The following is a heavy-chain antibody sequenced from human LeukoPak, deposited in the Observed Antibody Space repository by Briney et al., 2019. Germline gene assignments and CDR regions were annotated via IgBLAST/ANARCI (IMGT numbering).Heavy chain of an antibody. CDR3: AKDRWGNYYDSSGYSPFLFDY. V-gene: IGHV3-30*18. D-gene: IGHD3-22*01. CDR2: ISYDGSNK. CDR1: GFTFSSYG. Sequence: PGGSLRLSCAASGFTFSSYGMHWVRQAPGKGLEWVAVISYDGSNKYYADSVKGRFTISRDNSKNTLYLQMNSLRAEDTAVYYCAKDRWGNYYDSSGYSPFLFDYWGQGTLVTVSS. J-gene: IGHJ4*02.